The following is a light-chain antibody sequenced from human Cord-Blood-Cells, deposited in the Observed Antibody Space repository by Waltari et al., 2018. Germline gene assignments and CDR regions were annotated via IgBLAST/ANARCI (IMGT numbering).Light chain of an antibody. V-gene: IGLV2-14*01. CDR3: SSYTSSSTWV. CDR1: SSDVGGYNY. CDR2: DVS. Sequence: QSALTQPASVSGSPGQSITISCTGTSSDVGGYNYVSWYQKHPGKAPKLVIYDVSKRPSGVSNRFSGSKSGNTASLTISGLQAEDEADYYCSSYTSSSTWVFGGGTKLTVL. J-gene: IGLJ3*02.